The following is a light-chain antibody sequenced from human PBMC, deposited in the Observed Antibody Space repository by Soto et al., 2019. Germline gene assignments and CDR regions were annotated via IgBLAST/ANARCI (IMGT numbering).Light chain of an antibody. J-gene: IGKJ4*01. Sequence: IQFTQSAVALSASVEDRVTSTCGASQDIAIYLAWYQQKPGEAPNLLIHTASTLHGGVPSRFSGSGSGTDFTLAITSLQAEDFATYYCQQTRAYPSTFGGGTKVDI. V-gene: IGKV1-9*01. CDR2: TAS. CDR1: QDIAIY. CDR3: QQTRAYPST.